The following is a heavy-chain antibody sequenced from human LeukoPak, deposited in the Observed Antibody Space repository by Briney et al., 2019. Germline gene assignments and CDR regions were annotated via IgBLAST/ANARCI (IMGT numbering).Heavy chain of an antibody. CDR1: GGSISSGDYY. Sequence: PSETLSLTCTVSGGSISSGDYYWSWIRQPPGKGLEWIGYIYYSGSTYYNPSLKSRVTISVDTSKNQFSLKLSSVTAADTAVYYCARDRYSGYDGFGAFDIWGQGTMVTVSS. D-gene: IGHD5-12*01. J-gene: IGHJ3*02. CDR2: IYYSGST. CDR3: ARDRYSGYDGFGAFDI. V-gene: IGHV4-30-4*01.